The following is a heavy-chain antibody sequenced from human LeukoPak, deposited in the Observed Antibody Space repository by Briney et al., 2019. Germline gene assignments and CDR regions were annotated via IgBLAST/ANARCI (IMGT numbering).Heavy chain of an antibody. CDR2: INPNSGGT. Sequence: ASVKVSCKASGYTFTGYYMHWVRQAPGQGLEWMGWINPNSGGTNYAQKFQGRVTMTRDTSINTAYMELSRLRSDDTAVCYCARVHSSGWYYGMDVWGQGTTVTVSS. V-gene: IGHV1-2*02. CDR1: GYTFTGYY. CDR3: ARVHSSGWYYGMDV. J-gene: IGHJ6*02. D-gene: IGHD6-19*01.